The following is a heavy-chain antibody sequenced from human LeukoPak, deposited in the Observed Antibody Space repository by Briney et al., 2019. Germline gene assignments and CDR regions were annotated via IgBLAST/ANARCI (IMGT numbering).Heavy chain of an antibody. D-gene: IGHD3-22*01. CDR1: GYSISSGYY. Sequence: SETLSLTCTVSGYSISSGYYWGWIRQPPGKGLEWIGSIYHSGSTYYNPSLKSRVTISVDTSKNQFSLKLSSVTAADTAVYYCARVRGRSSGYYSDYWGQGTLVTVSS. CDR3: ARVRGRSSGYYSDY. J-gene: IGHJ4*02. CDR2: IYHSGST. V-gene: IGHV4-38-2*02.